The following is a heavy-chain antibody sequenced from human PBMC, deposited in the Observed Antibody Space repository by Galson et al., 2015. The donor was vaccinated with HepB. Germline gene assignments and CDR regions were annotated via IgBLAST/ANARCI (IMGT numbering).Heavy chain of an antibody. D-gene: IGHD3-3*01. J-gene: IGHJ1*01. CDR3: ARDWYYDFWSGYHEYFQH. CDR2: ISYDGSNK. V-gene: IGHV3-30-3*01. Sequence: LRLSCAASGFTFSSYAMHWVRQAPGKGLEWVAVISYDGSNKYYADSVKGRFTISRDNSKNTLYLQMNSLRAEDTAVYYCARDWYYDFWSGYHEYFQHWGQGTLVTVSS. CDR1: GFTFSSYA.